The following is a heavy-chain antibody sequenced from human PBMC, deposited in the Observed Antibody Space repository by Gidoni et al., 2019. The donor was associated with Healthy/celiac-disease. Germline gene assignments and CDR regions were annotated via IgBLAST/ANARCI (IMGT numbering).Heavy chain of an antibody. Sequence: QVQLVESGGGVVQPVRSLRLSCAASGFTFSSYGMHWVRQAPGKGLEWVAVISYDGSNKYYADSVKGRFTISRDNSKNTLYLQMNSLRAEDTAVYYCAKDFMGVTNPRASIDYWGQGTLVTVSS. CDR2: ISYDGSNK. J-gene: IGHJ4*02. CDR1: GFTFSSYG. V-gene: IGHV3-30*18. D-gene: IGHD3-16*01. CDR3: AKDFMGVTNPRASIDY.